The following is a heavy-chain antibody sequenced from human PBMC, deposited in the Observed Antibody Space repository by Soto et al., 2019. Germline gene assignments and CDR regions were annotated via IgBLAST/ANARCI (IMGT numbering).Heavy chain of an antibody. J-gene: IGHJ5*02. CDR3: ARAIAARPWIWYAVFDP. CDR1: GYTFTSYD. D-gene: IGHD6-6*01. CDR2: MNPNSGNT. Sequence: QVQLVQSGAEVKKPGASVKVSCKASGYTFTSYDINWVRQATGQGLERMEWMNPNSGNTVYEQKFQGKVTMTRNTAISTAYMELRSLRSNDTAVYYYARAIAARPWIWYAVFDPWGQGTLVTVSS. V-gene: IGHV1-8*01.